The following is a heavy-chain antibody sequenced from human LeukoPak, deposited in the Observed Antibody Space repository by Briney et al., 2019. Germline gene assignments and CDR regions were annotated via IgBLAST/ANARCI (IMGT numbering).Heavy chain of an antibody. CDR2: INTYNGKT. V-gene: IGHV1-18*01. CDR1: GYTFTSFG. D-gene: IGHD3-3*01. Sequence: GASVKVPCKVSGYTFTSFGMSWLRQAPGQGLEWMGWINTYNGKTSYAQKLQGRVTMTTDTSTSTAYMELRSLRSDDTAVYYCASRSGSTPYYYDYWGQGTLVTVSS. CDR3: ASRSGSTPYYYDY. J-gene: IGHJ4*02.